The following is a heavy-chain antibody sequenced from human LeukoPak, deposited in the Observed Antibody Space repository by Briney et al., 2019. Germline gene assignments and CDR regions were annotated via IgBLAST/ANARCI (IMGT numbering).Heavy chain of an antibody. D-gene: IGHD2-2*01. J-gene: IGHJ4*02. CDR2: ISGSGGST. Sequence: GGSLRLSCAASGFTFSSYAMSWVHQAPGKGLEWVSAISGSGGSTYYADSVKGRFTISRDNSKNTLYLQMNSLRAEDTAVYYCAKGECSSTSCYVLGDYWGQGTLVTVSS. CDR3: AKGECSSTSCYVLGDY. CDR1: GFTFSSYA. V-gene: IGHV3-23*01.